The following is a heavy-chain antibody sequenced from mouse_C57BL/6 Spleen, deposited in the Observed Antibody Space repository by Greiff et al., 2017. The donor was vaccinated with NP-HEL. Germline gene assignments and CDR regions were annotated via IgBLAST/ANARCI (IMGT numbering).Heavy chain of an antibody. CDR1: GFTFSDYY. D-gene: IGHD2-1*01. J-gene: IGHJ2*01. V-gene: IGHV5-16*01. Sequence: EVNVVESEGGLVQPGSSMKLSCTASGFTFSDYYMAWVRQVPEKGLEWVANINYDGSSTYYLDSLKSRFIISRDNAKNILYLQMSSLKSEDTATYYCAREGDLLDYWGQGTTLTVSS. CDR3: AREGDLLDY. CDR2: INYDGSST.